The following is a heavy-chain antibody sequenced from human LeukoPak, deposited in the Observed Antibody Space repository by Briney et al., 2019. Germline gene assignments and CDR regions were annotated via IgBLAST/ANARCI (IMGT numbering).Heavy chain of an antibody. V-gene: IGHV1-69*04. CDR3: ERERHYYGSGSYLALDY. J-gene: IGHJ4*02. D-gene: IGHD3-10*01. CDR2: IMPILCIA. Sequence: ASVKVSCKASGCTFSSYAISWVRQAPGQGLEWMGRIMPILCIANYPQKFQGRVTITADKSTSTAYMELSSLRSEDTAVYYCERERHYYGSGSYLALDYWGQGTLVTVSS. CDR1: GCTFSSYA.